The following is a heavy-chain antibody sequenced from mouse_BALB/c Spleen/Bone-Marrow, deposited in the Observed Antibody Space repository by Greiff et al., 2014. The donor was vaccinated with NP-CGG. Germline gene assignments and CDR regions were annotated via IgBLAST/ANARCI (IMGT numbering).Heavy chain of an antibody. CDR2: IDPANGNT. CDR3: ARNGNYGAWFAY. D-gene: IGHD2-1*01. CDR1: GFNIKDTY. J-gene: IGHJ3*01. Sequence: VQLQQSGAELVKPGASVKLSCTASGFNIKDTYMHWVKQRPEQGLEWIGRIDPANGNTKYDPKFQGKATITADTSSNPAFLQLSSLTSEDTAVYYGARNGNYGAWFAYWGQGTLVTVSA. V-gene: IGHV14-3*02.